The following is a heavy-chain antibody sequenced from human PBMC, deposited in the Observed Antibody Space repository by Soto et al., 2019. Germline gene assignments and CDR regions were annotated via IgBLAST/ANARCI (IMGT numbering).Heavy chain of an antibody. CDR3: ARGPNYFDY. Sequence: GGSLRLSCAASGFTFSGYAMHWVRQAPGKGLEWVAVISYDGSNKYYADSVKGRFTTSRDNCKNTLYLQMNSLRGEDTAVYYCARGPNYFDYWGQGTLVTVSS. J-gene: IGHJ4*02. CDR2: ISYDGSNK. V-gene: IGHV3-30-3*01. CDR1: GFTFSGYA.